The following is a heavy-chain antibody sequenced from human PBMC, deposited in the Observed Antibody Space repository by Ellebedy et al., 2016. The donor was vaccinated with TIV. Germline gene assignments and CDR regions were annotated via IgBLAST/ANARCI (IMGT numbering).Heavy chain of an antibody. CDR1: GYTFTSDL. Sequence: AASVKVSCKASGYTFTSDLIHWVRQAPGQGLEWMGIINPSGGGTGYAQKFQGRVTMTRDTTISTVYMDLSRLTSDDTAVYYCTRGPSRGYFDYWGQGTLVPVSS. CDR2: INPSGGGT. V-gene: IGHV1-46*01. J-gene: IGHJ4*02. D-gene: IGHD3-10*01. CDR3: TRGPSRGYFDY.